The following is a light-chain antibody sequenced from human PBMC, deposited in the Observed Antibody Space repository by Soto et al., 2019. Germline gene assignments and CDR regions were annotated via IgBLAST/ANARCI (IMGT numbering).Light chain of an antibody. CDR2: EGS. V-gene: IGLV2-23*01. CDR1: SSDVGSYNL. Sequence: QAVVTQPASVSGSPGQSITISCTGTSSDVGSYNLVSWYQQHPGKAPKLMIYEGSKWPSGVSNRFSGSKSGNTASLTISGLQAEDEADYYCCSYAGSSTGVVFGGGTKLTVL. J-gene: IGLJ2*01. CDR3: CSYAGSSTGVV.